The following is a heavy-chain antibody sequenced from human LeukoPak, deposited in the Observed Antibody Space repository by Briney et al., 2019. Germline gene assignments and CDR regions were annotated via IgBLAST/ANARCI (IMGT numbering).Heavy chain of an antibody. CDR3: ARDGAAYSSSWIPFDY. V-gene: IGHV1-18*04. CDR1: GYTFTSYG. CDR2: ISAYNGNT. Sequence: ASVKVSCKASGYTFTSYGISSVRQAPGQGLEWMGWISAYNGNTNYAQKLQGRVTMTTDTSTSTAYMELRSLRSDDTAVYYCARDGAAYSSSWIPFDYWGQGTLVTVSS. D-gene: IGHD6-13*01. J-gene: IGHJ4*02.